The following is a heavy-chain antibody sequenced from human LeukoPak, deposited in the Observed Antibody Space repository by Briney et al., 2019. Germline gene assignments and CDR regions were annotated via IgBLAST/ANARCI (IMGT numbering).Heavy chain of an antibody. V-gene: IGHV3-48*03. Sequence: GGSLRLSCAASGFSFSSYEMNWVRQAPGKGLEWVSYISSSGNTIYYADSVRGRFTIPRDNAKNSLYLQMNSLRAEDTAVYYCAKHPQDWGQGILVSVSS. CDR2: ISSSGNTI. CDR1: GFSFSSYE. CDR3: AKHPQD. J-gene: IGHJ4*02.